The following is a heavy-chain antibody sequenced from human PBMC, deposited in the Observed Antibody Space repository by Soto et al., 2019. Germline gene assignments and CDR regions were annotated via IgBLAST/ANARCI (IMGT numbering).Heavy chain of an antibody. Sequence: GASVKVSCKASGYTFTSYGISWVRQAPVQGLEWMGWISAYNGNTNYAQKLQGRVTMTTDTSTSTAYMELRSLRSDDTAVYYCARARGSGSNPWFDPWGQGTLVTVSS. J-gene: IGHJ5*02. D-gene: IGHD3-10*01. CDR2: ISAYNGNT. V-gene: IGHV1-18*04. CDR3: ARARGSGSNPWFDP. CDR1: GYTFTSYG.